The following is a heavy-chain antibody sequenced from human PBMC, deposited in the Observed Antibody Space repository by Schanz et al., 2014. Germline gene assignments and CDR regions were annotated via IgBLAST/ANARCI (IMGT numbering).Heavy chain of an antibody. CDR3: EKECPSCYFDDMDV. CDR1: EFTFSTYT. V-gene: IGHV3-21*01. J-gene: IGHJ6*02. Sequence: EVHLVESGGGLVKPGGSLRLSCAASEFTFSTYTMNWVRQAPGKGLEWVSSISSISSSMYYADSVKGRFTISRDNSKNTVYLQMDRLRPEDTAVYDCEKECPSCYFDDMDVWGQGTTVSVSS. CDR2: ISSISSSM.